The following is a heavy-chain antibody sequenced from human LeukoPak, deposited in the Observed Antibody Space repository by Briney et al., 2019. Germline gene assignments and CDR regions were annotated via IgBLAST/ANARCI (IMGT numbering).Heavy chain of an antibody. D-gene: IGHD1-26*01. CDR1: GGSISSSSYY. J-gene: IGHJ4*02. V-gene: IGHV4-39*01. CDR3: ARGFPTTKRSPRKPFDY. CDR2: IYYSGST. Sequence: SETLSLTCTVSGGSISSSSYYWGWIRQPPGKGLEWIGSIYYSGSTYYNPSLKSRVTISVDTSKNQFSLKLSSVTAADTAVYYCARGFPTTKRSPRKPFDYWGQGTLVTVSS.